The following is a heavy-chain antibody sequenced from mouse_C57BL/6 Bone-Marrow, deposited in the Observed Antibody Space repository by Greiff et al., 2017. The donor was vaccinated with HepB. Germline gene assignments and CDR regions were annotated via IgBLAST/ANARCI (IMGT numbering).Heavy chain of an antibody. V-gene: IGHV1-54*01. CDR3: ARQLRLYAMDY. Sequence: QVQLQQSGAELVRPGTSVKVSCKASGYAFTNYLIEWVKQRPGQGLEWIGVINPGSGGTNYNEKFKGKATLTADKSSSTAYMQLSSLTSEDSAVYFCARQLRLYAMDYWGQGTSVTVSS. D-gene: IGHD3-2*02. J-gene: IGHJ4*01. CDR1: GYAFTNYL. CDR2: INPGSGGT.